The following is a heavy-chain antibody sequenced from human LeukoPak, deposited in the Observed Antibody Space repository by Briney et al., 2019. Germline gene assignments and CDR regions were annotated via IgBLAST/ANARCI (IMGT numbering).Heavy chain of an antibody. V-gene: IGHV4-59*08. D-gene: IGHD4-17*01. J-gene: IGHJ4*02. Sequence: SETLSLTCTVSGGSISSNYWSWIRQPPGKGLEWIGYIYYSGSTNYNPSLKSRVTISVDTSGNQFSLKLSSVTAADTAVYYCARGRYGDYGFDYWGQGTLVTVSS. CDR2: IYYSGST. CDR1: GGSISSNY. CDR3: ARGRYGDYGFDY.